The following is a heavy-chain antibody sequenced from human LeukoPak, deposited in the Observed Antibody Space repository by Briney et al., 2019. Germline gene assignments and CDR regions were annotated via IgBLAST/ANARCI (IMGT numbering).Heavy chain of an antibody. Sequence: ASVKVSCKASGYTFTSYATHWVRQAPGQRLEWMGWINAGNGNTKYSQKFQGRVTITRDTSASTAYMELSSLRSEDTAVYYCARVLLWFGEYAFDIWGQGTMVTVSS. J-gene: IGHJ3*02. D-gene: IGHD3-10*01. CDR2: INAGNGNT. V-gene: IGHV1-3*01. CDR1: GYTFTSYA. CDR3: ARVLLWFGEYAFDI.